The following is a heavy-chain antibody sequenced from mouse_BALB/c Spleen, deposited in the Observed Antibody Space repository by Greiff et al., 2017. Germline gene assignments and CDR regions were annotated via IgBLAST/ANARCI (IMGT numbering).Heavy chain of an antibody. Sequence: EVKLEESGPGLVKPSQSLSLTCSVTGYSITSGYYWNWIRQSPGNKLEWMGYISYDGSNNYNPSLKNRISITRDTSKNQFFLKLNSVTTEDTATYYCARAQQLGPFAYWGQGTLVTVSA. CDR3: ARAQQLGPFAY. CDR2: ISYDGSN. V-gene: IGHV3-6*02. J-gene: IGHJ3*01. D-gene: IGHD4-1*02. CDR1: GYSITSGYY.